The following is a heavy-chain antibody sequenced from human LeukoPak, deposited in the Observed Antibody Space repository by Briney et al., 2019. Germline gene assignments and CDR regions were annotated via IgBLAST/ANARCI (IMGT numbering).Heavy chain of an antibody. CDR2: FDPEDGET. V-gene: IGHV1-24*01. J-gene: IGHJ4*02. D-gene: IGHD3-10*01. Sequence: MGGFDPEDGETIYAQKFQGRVTMTEDTSTDTAYMELSSLRSEDTAVYYCATPRGAIGYFDYWGQGTLVTVSS. CDR3: ATPRGAIGYFDY.